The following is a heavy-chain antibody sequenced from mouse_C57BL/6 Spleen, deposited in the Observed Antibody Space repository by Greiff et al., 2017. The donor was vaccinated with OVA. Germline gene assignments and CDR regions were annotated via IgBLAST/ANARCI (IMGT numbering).Heavy chain of an antibody. D-gene: IGHD3-3*01. J-gene: IGHJ2*01. CDR3: ARGGDDYFDY. Sequence: QVQLQQSGPELVKPGASVKISCKASGYAFSSSWMNWVKQRPGKGLEWIGRIYPGDGDTNYNGKFKGKATLTADNSSSTAYLQLSSLASEDSAVYFCARGGDDYFDYWGQGTTLTVSS. CDR1: GYAFSSSW. CDR2: IYPGDGDT. V-gene: IGHV1-82*01.